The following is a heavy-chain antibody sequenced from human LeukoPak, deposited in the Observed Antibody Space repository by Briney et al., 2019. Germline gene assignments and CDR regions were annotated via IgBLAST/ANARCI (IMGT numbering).Heavy chain of an antibody. CDR1: GYTFTGYY. Sequence: ASVKVSCKASGYTFTGYYMHWVRQAPGQGLEWMGWISAYNGNTNYAQKLQGRVTMTTDTSTSTAYMELRSLRSDDTAVYYCAREFSGSYYSDAFDIWGQGTMVTVSS. D-gene: IGHD1-26*01. CDR2: ISAYNGNT. V-gene: IGHV1-18*04. J-gene: IGHJ3*02. CDR3: AREFSGSYYSDAFDI.